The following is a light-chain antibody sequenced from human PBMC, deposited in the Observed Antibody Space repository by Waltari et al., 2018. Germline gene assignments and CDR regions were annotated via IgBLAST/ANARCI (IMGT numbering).Light chain of an antibody. CDR2: RAS. V-gene: IGKV3-15*01. Sequence: EIVMTQSPASLSVSPGDRVTPSCRASQSVGTSLAWYQQRPGRAPRLLVYRASTRASDIPARFSGSGSGTDVTLSISTLQSEDFAVYYCQQYDDWPRTLGQGTKVEIK. J-gene: IGKJ1*01. CDR3: QQYDDWPRT. CDR1: QSVGTS.